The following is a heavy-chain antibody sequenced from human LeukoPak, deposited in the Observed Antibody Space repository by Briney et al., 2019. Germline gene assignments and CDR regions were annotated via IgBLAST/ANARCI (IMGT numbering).Heavy chain of an antibody. CDR2: IYYSGST. D-gene: IGHD3-3*01. J-gene: IGHJ5*02. CDR1: GGSISRSRYY. Sequence: SETLSLTCTVSGGSISRSRYYWGWIRQPPGKGLEWIGSIYYSGSTYYNPSLKSRVTISVDTSKNQFSLKLSSVTAADTAVYYCARGPDDFWSGYLFTKKYNWFDPWGQGTLVTVSS. V-gene: IGHV4-39*07. CDR3: ARGPDDFWSGYLFTKKYNWFDP.